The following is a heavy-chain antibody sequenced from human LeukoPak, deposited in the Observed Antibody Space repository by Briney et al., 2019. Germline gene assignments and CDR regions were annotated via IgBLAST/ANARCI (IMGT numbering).Heavy chain of an antibody. Sequence: PGRSLSLSCTASGFTFGDYAMSWVRQAPGKGLEGVGFIISKAYGGTTEYASSVKGRFTISRDDSKSIAYLQMNSLKTEDTAVYYCTRRTSFYYYYMDVWGKGTTVTVSS. V-gene: IGHV3-49*04. CDR3: TRRTSFYYYYMDV. D-gene: IGHD2-2*01. J-gene: IGHJ6*03. CDR2: IISKAYGGTT. CDR1: GFTFGDYA.